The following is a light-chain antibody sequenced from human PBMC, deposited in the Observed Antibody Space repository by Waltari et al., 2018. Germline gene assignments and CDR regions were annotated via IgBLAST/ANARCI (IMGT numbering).Light chain of an antibody. CDR3: HQYNNGPPYN. CDR1: QSVTTN. CDR2: GAS. V-gene: IGKV3-15*01. J-gene: IGKJ2*01. Sequence: EIVMTQSPATLSVSPGERAVPSCRASQSVTTNLAWYQQKPGQAPRLLIYGASTRATNIPARFSGSGSGTEFNLTISSLQSEDFAVYYCHQYNNGPPYNFGQGTKLEI.